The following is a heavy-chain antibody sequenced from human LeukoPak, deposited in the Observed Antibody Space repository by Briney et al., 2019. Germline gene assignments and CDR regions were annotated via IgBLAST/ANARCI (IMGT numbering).Heavy chain of an antibody. V-gene: IGHV1-2*02. J-gene: IGHJ6*03. CDR3: ARDRPTGTNYYYYYMDV. CDR1: GYTFTGYY. Sequence: GASVKVSCKASGYTFTGYYMHWVRQAPGQGLEWMGWINPNSGGTNYAQKFQGRVTMTRDTSISTAYMELSRLRSDDTAVYYCARDRPTGTNYYYYYMDVWGKGTTVTISS. D-gene: IGHD4-17*01. CDR2: INPNSGGT.